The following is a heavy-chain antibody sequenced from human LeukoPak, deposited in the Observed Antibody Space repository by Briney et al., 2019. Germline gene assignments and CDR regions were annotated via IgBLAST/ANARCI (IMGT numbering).Heavy chain of an antibody. J-gene: IGHJ2*01. CDR2: IYHSGST. V-gene: IGHV4-38-2*02. Sequence: PSETLSLTCTVSGYSISSGYYWGWIRQPPGKGLEWIGSIYHSGSTYYNPSLKSRVTISVDTSKNQFSLKLSSVTAADTAVYYCARDGLGGSGSYYKMWAVPGNFDLWGRGTLVTVSS. CDR1: GYSISSGYY. D-gene: IGHD3-10*01. CDR3: ARDGLGGSGSYYKMWAVPGNFDL.